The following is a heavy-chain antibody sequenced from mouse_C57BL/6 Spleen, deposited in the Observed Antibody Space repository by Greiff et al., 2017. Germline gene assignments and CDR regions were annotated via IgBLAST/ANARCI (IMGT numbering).Heavy chain of an antibody. Sequence: EVKLMESGGGLVKPGGSLKLSCAASGFTFSDYGMHWVRQAPEKGLEWVAYISSGSSTIYYADTVKGRFTISRDNAKNTLFLQMTSLRSEDTAMYYCAINWDVPFAYGGQGTLVTVSA. CDR1: GFTFSDYG. CDR3: AINWDVPFAY. J-gene: IGHJ3*01. CDR2: ISSGSSTI. V-gene: IGHV5-17*01. D-gene: IGHD4-1*01.